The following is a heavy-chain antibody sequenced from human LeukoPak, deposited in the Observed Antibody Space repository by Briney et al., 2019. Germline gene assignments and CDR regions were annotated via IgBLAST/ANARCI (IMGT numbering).Heavy chain of an antibody. D-gene: IGHD1-26*01. CDR3: ARDGPLSGSSYYFDY. CDR1: GFTFSSYW. V-gene: IGHV3-7*01. CDR2: IKQDGSEK. J-gene: IGHJ4*02. Sequence: GGSLRLSCAASGFTFSSYWMSWVRQAPGKGLEWVANIKQDGSEKYYVDSVKGRFTISRDNAKNSLYLQMNSLRAEDTAVYYCARDGPLSGSSYYFDYWGQGTLVTVSS.